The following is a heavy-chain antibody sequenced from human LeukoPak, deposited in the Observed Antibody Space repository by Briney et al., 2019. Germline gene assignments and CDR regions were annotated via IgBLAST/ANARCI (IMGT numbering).Heavy chain of an antibody. V-gene: IGHV4-59*01. CDR2: IYYSGST. CDR3: ARDEYSSGWYRGNWFDP. D-gene: IGHD6-19*01. J-gene: IGHJ5*02. Sequence: ASETLSLTCTVSGGSISSYYWSWIRQPPGKGLEWIGYIYYSGSTNYNPSLKSRVTISVDTSKNQFSLKLSSVTAADTAVYYCARDEYSSGWYRGNWFDPWGQGTLVTVSS. CDR1: GGSISSYY.